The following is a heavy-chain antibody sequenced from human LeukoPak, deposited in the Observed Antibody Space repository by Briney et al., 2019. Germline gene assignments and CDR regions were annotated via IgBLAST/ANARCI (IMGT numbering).Heavy chain of an antibody. Sequence: GRSLRLSCAASGFTFSSYGMHWVRQAPGKGLEWVAVISYDGSNKYYADSVKGRFTISRDNSKNTLYLQMSSLRAEDTAVYYCAKGNFGGYDSSGYFGYWGQGTLVTVSS. CDR3: AKGNFGGYDSSGYFGY. J-gene: IGHJ4*02. CDR1: GFTFSSYG. D-gene: IGHD3-22*01. CDR2: ISYDGSNK. V-gene: IGHV3-30*18.